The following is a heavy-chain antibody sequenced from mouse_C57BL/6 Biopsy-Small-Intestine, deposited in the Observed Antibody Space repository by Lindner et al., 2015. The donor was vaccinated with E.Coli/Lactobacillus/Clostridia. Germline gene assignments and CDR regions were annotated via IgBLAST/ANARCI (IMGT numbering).Heavy chain of an antibody. CDR2: FSPYNGHA. CDR3: ARSATLGLDSDVGYYGIDV. CDR1: GYTFINSN. V-gene: IGHV1-79*01. Sequence: SVKVSCKTSGYTFINSNITWVRQAPGQGLEWMGWFSPYNGHAHNAQALRDRVTLTADTSTATAFMELRNLKFDDTAVYYCARSATLGLDSDVGYYGIDVWGQGTTVTVSS. D-gene: IGHD1-1*01. J-gene: IGHJ1*01.